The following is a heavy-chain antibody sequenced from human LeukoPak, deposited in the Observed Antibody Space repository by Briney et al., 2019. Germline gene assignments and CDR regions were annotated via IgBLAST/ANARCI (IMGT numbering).Heavy chain of an antibody. D-gene: IGHD6-6*01. V-gene: IGHV3-11*04. Sequence: GGSLRLSCAASGFTFSDSYMTWVRQAPGKGVEWVAYISGSGHDINYSDSVRGRFTISRDNAKNSLYLQMSSLRVEDTAVYYCTRDPRHFDSCGQGTLVTVSS. J-gene: IGHJ5*01. CDR1: GFTFSDSY. CDR3: TRDPRHFDS. CDR2: ISGSGHDI.